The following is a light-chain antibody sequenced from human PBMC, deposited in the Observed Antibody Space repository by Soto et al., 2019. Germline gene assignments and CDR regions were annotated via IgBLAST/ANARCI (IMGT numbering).Light chain of an antibody. V-gene: IGKV3-20*01. CDR1: QSVSSSY. J-gene: IGKJ4*01. CDR2: GAS. CDR3: QQYFNHLVT. Sequence: EIVLTQSPGTLSLSPGERATLSCRASQSVSSSYLAWYQQKPGQAPRLLLYGASSRATGIPDRFSGSGSGTDFTLTISRLEPEDVAVYYCQQYFNHLVTFGGGTKVEIK.